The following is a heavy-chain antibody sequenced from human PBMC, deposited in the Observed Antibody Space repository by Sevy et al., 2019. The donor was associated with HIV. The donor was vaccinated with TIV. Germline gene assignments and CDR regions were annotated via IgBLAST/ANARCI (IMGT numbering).Heavy chain of an antibody. Sequence: SETLALTCTVSAGSISSYYWSWIRQPPGKGLQWIGYINYSGNTNYNPSLKSRVTISVDTSKNQFSLNLRSVTAADAAVYYCARGGLAGNYGKYFDYWGHGTLVTVS. J-gene: IGHJ4*01. D-gene: IGHD1-7*01. CDR1: AGSISSYY. CDR3: ARGGLAGNYGKYFDY. CDR2: INYSGNT. V-gene: IGHV4-59*01.